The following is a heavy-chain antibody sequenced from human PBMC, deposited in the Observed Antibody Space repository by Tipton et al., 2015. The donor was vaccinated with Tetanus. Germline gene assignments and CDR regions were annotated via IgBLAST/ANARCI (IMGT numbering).Heavy chain of an antibody. CDR3: GNFGSGLDAFDV. Sequence: SLRLSCAASGFAFSSYAMSWVRQAPGKGLEWVSTISGGGLRTYYAESVKGRFTVSRDNSQNTLGLQMNSLRVEDTAVYFCGNFGSGLDAFDVWGQGTKVTVSA. CDR1: GFAFSSYA. V-gene: IGHV3-23*01. J-gene: IGHJ3*01. D-gene: IGHD6-19*01. CDR2: ISGGGLRT.